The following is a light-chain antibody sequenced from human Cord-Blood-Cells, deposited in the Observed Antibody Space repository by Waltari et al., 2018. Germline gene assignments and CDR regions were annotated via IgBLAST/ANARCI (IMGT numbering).Light chain of an antibody. J-gene: IGLJ3*02. CDR3: SSYTSSSTRV. V-gene: IGLV2-14*01. CDR1: SSDVGGYNY. Sequence: QSALTQPASVSGSPGQSITISCTGTSSDVGGYNYVSWYQPPPGKAPKLMIYDVSNRPSGVSNRFSGSQSGDTASLPISGLQAEDEADYYCSSYTSSSTRVFGGGTKLTVL. CDR2: DVS.